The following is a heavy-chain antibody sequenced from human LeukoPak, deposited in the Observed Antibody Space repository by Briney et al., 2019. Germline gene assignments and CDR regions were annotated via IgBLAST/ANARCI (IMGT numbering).Heavy chain of an antibody. CDR2: VDTDGSTV. J-gene: IGHJ4*02. V-gene: IGHV3-74*01. D-gene: IGHD5-18*01. CDR3: ARLSGAAMARRLDY. CDR1: GFTFSAYW. Sequence: PGGSLRLSCAASGFTFSAYWMNWVRQGPGKGLVWVARVDTDGSTVNYADSVKGRFTISRDNAKNTLYLQMNSLRADDTAVYYCARLSGAAMARRLDYWGQGTLDTVSS.